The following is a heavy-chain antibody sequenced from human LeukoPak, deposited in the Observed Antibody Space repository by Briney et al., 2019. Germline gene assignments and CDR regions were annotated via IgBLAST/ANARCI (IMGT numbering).Heavy chain of an antibody. J-gene: IGHJ2*01. Sequence: PSETLSLTCTVSGGSISSGDYYWTWIRQPPGKGLEWIGYIYYSGTTYYNPSLKSRLTISVDTSKNQFSLKLSSVTAADTSVYYCARRSLSDPRSFDLWGRGTLVTVSS. CDR2: IYYSGTT. CDR3: ARRSLSDPRSFDL. D-gene: IGHD2-21*02. V-gene: IGHV4-30-4*01. CDR1: GGSISSGDYY.